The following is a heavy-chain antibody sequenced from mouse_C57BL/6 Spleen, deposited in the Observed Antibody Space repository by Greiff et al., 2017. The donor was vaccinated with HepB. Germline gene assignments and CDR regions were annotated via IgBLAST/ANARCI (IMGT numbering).Heavy chain of an antibody. CDR2: INPNNGGT. V-gene: IGHV1-26*01. CDR3: TNWDWYFDV. Sequence: EVQLQQSGPELVKPGASVKISCKASGYTFTDYYMNWVKQSHGKSLEWIRDINPNNGGTSYNQKFKGKATLTVDKSSSTAYMELRSLTSEDSAVYYCTNWDWYFDVWGTGTTVTVSS. J-gene: IGHJ1*03. D-gene: IGHD4-1*01. CDR1: GYTFTDYY.